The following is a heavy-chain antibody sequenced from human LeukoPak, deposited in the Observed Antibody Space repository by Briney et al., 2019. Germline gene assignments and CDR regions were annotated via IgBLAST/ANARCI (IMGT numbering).Heavy chain of an antibody. CDR1: GYTFTSYD. Sequence: ASVKVSCKASGYTFTSYDINWVRQATGQGLEWMGWMNPNSGNTGYAQKFQGRVTITRNTSISTAYMELSSLRSEDTAVYYCARTLGCSSTSCKGWFDPWGRGTLVTVSS. V-gene: IGHV1-8*03. D-gene: IGHD2-2*01. CDR2: MNPNSGNT. J-gene: IGHJ5*02. CDR3: ARTLGCSSTSCKGWFDP.